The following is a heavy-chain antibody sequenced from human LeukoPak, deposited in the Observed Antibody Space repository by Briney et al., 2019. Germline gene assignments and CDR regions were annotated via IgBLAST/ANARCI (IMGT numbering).Heavy chain of an antibody. J-gene: IGHJ5*01. CDR1: GGSISNGDYY. D-gene: IGHD2-2*01. Sequence: SETLSLTCTVSGGSISNGDYYWSWIRQPPGKGLEWIGYIYYSGSTYYNPSLKSRVTISVDTSKNQFSLKLSSVTAADTAVYYCARGVPAAFNWFDSWGQGTLVTVSS. CDR3: ARGVPAAFNWFDS. V-gene: IGHV4-30-4*08. CDR2: IYYSGST.